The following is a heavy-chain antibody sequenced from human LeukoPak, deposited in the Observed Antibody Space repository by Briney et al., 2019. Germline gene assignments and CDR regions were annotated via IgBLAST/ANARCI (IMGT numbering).Heavy chain of an antibody. CDR2: IWNDGSNK. CDR1: GFTFTSYG. CDR3: ARPSGTWGAFDI. J-gene: IGHJ3*02. Sequence: PGGSLRLSCAAFGFTFTSYGMHWVRQAPGKGLEWVAVIWNDGSNKYYADSVKGRFTISRDNSKNTLYLQMNSLRVEDMAVYYCARPSGTWGAFDIWGQGTMVTVSS. D-gene: IGHD1-7*01. V-gene: IGHV3-33*08.